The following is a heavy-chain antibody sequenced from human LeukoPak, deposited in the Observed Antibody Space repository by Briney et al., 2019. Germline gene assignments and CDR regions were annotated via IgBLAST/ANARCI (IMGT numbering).Heavy chain of an antibody. J-gene: IGHJ4*02. CDR3: AKTNTGFWSGYFTF. CDR2: ISGSGGTT. Sequence: GGSLRLSCAASGFTFSSYAMAWVRQAPGKGLEWVSAISGSGGTTYYADSVKGRFTISRDNSKNTLDLQMNSLRAEDTAVYYCAKTNTGFWSGYFTFWGQGTLVTVSS. V-gene: IGHV3-23*01. D-gene: IGHD3-3*01. CDR1: GFTFSSYA.